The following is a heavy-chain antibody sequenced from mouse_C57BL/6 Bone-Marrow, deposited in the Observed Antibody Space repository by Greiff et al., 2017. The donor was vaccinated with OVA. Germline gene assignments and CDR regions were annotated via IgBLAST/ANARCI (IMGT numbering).Heavy chain of an antibody. D-gene: IGHD2-4*01. V-gene: IGHV14-1*01. CDR1: GFNITDYY. CDR3: TCCEDYPWFAY. J-gene: IGHJ3*01. Sequence: VQLQQSGAELVRPGASVKLSCTASGFNITDYYMHWVKQRPEQGLEWIGRIDPEDGDTEYAPKFQGKATLTADTSSNTAYLQLSSLTSEDTAVYYCTCCEDYPWFAYWGQGTLVTVSA. CDR2: IDPEDGDT.